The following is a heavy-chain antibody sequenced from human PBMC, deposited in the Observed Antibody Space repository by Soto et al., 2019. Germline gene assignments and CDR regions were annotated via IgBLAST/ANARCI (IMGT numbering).Heavy chain of an antibody. D-gene: IGHD3-3*01. CDR2: IYSGGST. CDR3: ARDSRLDRDFWSGPKGYYYYYMDV. V-gene: IGHV3-66*01. J-gene: IGHJ6*03. Sequence: GGSLRLSCAVSGFTASSNYMSWVRQAQGKGLEWVSVIYSGGSTYYADSVKGRFTISRDNSKNTLYLQMNSLRAEDTAVYYCARDSRLDRDFWSGPKGYYYYYMDVWGKGTTVTVSS. CDR1: GFTASSNY.